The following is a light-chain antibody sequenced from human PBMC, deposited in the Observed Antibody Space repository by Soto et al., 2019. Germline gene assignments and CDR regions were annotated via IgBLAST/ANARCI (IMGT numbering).Light chain of an antibody. CDR2: EVS. J-gene: IGLJ2*01. Sequence: QSALTQPASVSGSPGQSITISCTGTSSDVGGYNYVSWYQQHPGKAPKLMIYEVSNRPSGVSNRFSGSKSGNTASLTISGLQAEDEADYYCSSYTSSRTLVFGGGTKRDRP. CDR3: SSYTSSRTLV. V-gene: IGLV2-14*01. CDR1: SSDVGGYNY.